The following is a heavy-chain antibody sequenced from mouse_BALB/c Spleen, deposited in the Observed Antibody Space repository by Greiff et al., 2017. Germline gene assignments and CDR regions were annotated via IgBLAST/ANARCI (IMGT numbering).Heavy chain of an antibody. V-gene: IGHV2-9*02. CDR2: IWAGGST. Sequence: VQGVESGPGLVAPSQSLSITCTVSGFSLTSYGVHWVRQPPGKGLEWLGVIWAGGSTNYNSALMSRLSISKDNSKSQVFLKMNSLQTDDTAMYYCARYGNYAMDYWGQGTSVTVSS. CDR1: GFSLTSYG. CDR3: ARYGNYAMDY. D-gene: IGHD2-1*01. J-gene: IGHJ4*01.